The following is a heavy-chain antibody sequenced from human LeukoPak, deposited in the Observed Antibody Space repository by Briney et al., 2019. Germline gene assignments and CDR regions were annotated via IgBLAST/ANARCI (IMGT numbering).Heavy chain of an antibody. CDR2: ISSSGSTI. CDR3: ARDSAGSGSYVGYFEY. D-gene: IGHD3-10*01. V-gene: IGHV3-48*03. Sequence: PGGSLRLSCAASGFTFSSYEMNWVRRAPGKGLEWVAYISSSGSTIYYADSVKGRFTISRDNAKNSLYLQMNSLRAEDTAVYYCARDSAGSGSYVGYFEYWGQGTLVTVSS. CDR1: GFTFSSYE. J-gene: IGHJ4*02.